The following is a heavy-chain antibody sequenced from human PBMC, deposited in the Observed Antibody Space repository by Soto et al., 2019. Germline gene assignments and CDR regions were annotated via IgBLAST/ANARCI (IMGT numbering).Heavy chain of an antibody. J-gene: IGHJ5*02. CDR1: GFTFRSFT. CDR3: TRDASRDSSARGWFDP. D-gene: IGHD6-13*01. Sequence: GGSLRLSCAASGFTFRSFTMNWVRQAPGKGLEWVSTISSNSAYIYYTDALRGRSTISRDNAKNSLHLQMNSLRAEDTAVYYCTRDASRDSSARGWFDPWGPGTLVTVSS. V-gene: IGHV3-21*01. CDR2: ISSNSAYI.